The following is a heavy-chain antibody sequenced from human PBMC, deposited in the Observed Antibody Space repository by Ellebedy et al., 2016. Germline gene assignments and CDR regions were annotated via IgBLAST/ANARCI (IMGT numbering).Heavy chain of an antibody. V-gene: IGHV5-51*01. CDR3: AIHESSYYHYGKDV. CDR2: VYPSDSDS. Sequence: GESLKISXRASGYNFSNYWIGWVRQKPGKGLEWMGIVYPSDSDSNYSPSFQGRVTISADKSISTAYLQWSSLKASDTAMYYCAIHESSYYHYGKDVWGQGTKVTVSS. CDR1: GYNFSNYW. J-gene: IGHJ6*02. D-gene: IGHD3-22*01.